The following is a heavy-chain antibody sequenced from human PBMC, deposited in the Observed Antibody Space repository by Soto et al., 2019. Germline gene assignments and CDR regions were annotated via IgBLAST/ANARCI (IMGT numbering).Heavy chain of an antibody. J-gene: IGHJ6*02. CDR1: GYSISSGYY. CDR3: ARGTGEYYYYYYGMDV. Sequence: LSLTCAVSGYSISSGYYWGWIRQPPGKGLEWIGSIYHSGSTYYNPSLKSRATISVDTSKNQFSLKLSSVTAADTAVYYCARGTGEYYYYYYGMDVWGQGTTVTVSS. CDR2: IYHSGST. V-gene: IGHV4-38-2*01. D-gene: IGHD3-10*01.